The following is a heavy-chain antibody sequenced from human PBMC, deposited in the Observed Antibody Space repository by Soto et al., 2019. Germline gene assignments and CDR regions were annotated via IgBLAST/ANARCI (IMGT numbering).Heavy chain of an antibody. CDR1: GFSLSTSGVG. Sequence: QITLKESGPTLVNPTQTLTLTCTFSGFSLSTSGVGVGWIRQPPGKALEWLALIYWDDDKSYSPSLKSRLTITKDTSKNQVVLTMTNMDPVDTATYYCAHTTYNWNLAGTNWFDPWGQGTLVTVSS. CDR2: IYWDDDK. D-gene: IGHD1-7*01. V-gene: IGHV2-5*02. CDR3: AHTTYNWNLAGTNWFDP. J-gene: IGHJ5*02.